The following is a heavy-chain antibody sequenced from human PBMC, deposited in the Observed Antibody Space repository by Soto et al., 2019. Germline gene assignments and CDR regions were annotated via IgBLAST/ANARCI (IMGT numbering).Heavy chain of an antibody. CDR2: IKQDGSEK. CDR1: GFTFSSDW. J-gene: IGHJ5*02. D-gene: IGHD5-18*01. Sequence: PGGSLRLSCAASGFTFSSDWMSWVRQAPGKVLEWVANIKQDGSEKYYVDSVKGRFTISRDNAKNSLYLQMNSLRAEDTAVYYCAREDTPQNWFDPWGQGTLVTVSS. CDR3: AREDTPQNWFDP. V-gene: IGHV3-7*03.